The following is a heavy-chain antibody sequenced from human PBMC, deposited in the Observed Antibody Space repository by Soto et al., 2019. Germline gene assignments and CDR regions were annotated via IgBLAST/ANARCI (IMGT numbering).Heavy chain of an antibody. CDR1: GGSISKFY. CDR2: VYATGTT. D-gene: IGHD4-17*01. J-gene: IGHJ5*02. CDR3: VRDGSKTLRDWFDP. V-gene: IGHV4-4*07. Sequence: QVQLQESGPGLVKPSETLSLTCSVSGGSISKFYWSWIRKTAGKGQEWMGRVYATGTTDYNPSLRSRVAMSVDISKKTFSLRLTSVTAADTGVYYCVRDGSKTLRDWFDPWGQGKLVTVSS.